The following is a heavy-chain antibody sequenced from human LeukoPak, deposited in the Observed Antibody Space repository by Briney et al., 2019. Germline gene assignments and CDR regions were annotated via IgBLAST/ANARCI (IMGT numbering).Heavy chain of an antibody. CDR2: IWPDGSYK. D-gene: IGHD3-16*01. CDR3: ARAVGPFDY. CDR1: GFTFRSYA. J-gene: IGHJ4*02. V-gene: IGHV3-33*08. Sequence: PGGSLRLSCAASGFTFRSYAMSWVRQAPGKGLEWVAAIWPDGSYKYYADSVKGRFTISRDNSKNTVYLQMNTLRDEDTAVYYCARAVGPFDYWGQGTLVTVSS.